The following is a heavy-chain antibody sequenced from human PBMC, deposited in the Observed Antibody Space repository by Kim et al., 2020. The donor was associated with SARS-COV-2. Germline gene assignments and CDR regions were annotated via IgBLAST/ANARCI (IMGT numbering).Heavy chain of an antibody. Sequence: SSPLSLTCAVYGGSFSGYYWSWIRQPPGKGLEWIGEINHSGSTNYNPSLKSRVTISVDTSKNQFSLKLSSVTAADTAVYYCARGTRQWLVRGPYYYYMDV. D-gene: IGHD6-19*01. CDR3: ARGTRQWLVRGPYYYYMDV. J-gene: IGHJ6*03. CDR2: INHSGST. V-gene: IGHV4-34*01. CDR1: GGSFSGYY.